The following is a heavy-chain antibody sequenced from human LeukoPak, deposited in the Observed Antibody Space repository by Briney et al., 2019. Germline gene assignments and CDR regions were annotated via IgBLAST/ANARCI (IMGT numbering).Heavy chain of an antibody. D-gene: IGHD5-24*01. J-gene: IGHJ4*02. CDR2: ISYDGSNK. V-gene: IGHV3-30*01. CDR1: GFTFSSYA. Sequence: GGSLRLSCAASGFTFSSYAMHWVRQAPGKGLEWVAVISYDGSNKYYADSVKGRFTISRDNSKNTLYLQMNSLRAEDTAVYYCAREGDGYNLYYWGQGTLVTVSS. CDR3: AREGDGYNLYY.